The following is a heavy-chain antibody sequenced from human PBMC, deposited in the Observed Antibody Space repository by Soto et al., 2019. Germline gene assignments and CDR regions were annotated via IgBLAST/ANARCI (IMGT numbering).Heavy chain of an antibody. CDR3: ARGSSSYYDYGMDV. D-gene: IGHD6-6*01. CDR1: GDSISRGGYS. Sequence: SETLSLTCTVSGDSISRGGYSWTWIRQPPGKALEWIGNIYGSGSTSYNPSLKSRVTISVDRSKNQFSLKLTSVTAADTAVYFCARGSSSYYDYGMDVWGQGTTVTVSS. V-gene: IGHV4-30-2*01. CDR2: IYGSGST. J-gene: IGHJ6*02.